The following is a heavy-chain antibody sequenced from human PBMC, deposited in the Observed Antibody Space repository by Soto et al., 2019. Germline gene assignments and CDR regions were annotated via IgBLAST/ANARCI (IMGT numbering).Heavy chain of an antibody. CDR1: GFTFSSYA. J-gene: IGHJ4*02. CDR3: AKDHPPPHIVVVPAAPAGGIDY. D-gene: IGHD2-2*01. Sequence: PGGSLRLSCAASGFTFSSYAMSWVRQAPGKGLEWVSAISGSGGSTYYADSVKGRFTISRDNSKNTLYLQMNSLRAEDTAVYYCAKDHPPPHIVVVPAAPAGGIDYWGQGTLVTVSS. CDR2: ISGSGGST. V-gene: IGHV3-23*01.